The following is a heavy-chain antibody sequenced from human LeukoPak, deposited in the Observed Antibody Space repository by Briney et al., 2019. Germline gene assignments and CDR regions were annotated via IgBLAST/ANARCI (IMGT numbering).Heavy chain of an antibody. CDR3: ARGYSATYGRFDP. D-gene: IGHD1-26*01. CDR1: GDSMNYTNYY. V-gene: IGHV4-61*05. J-gene: IGHJ5*02. CDR2: IYYTGNT. Sequence: PSETLSLTCTVSGDSMNYTNYYWGWIRQPPGKGLEWIGYIYYTGNTNYNPSLKSRVTISVDTSKNQFSLKLTSVTAAGTAVYFCARGYSATYGRFDPWGQGTLVTVSS.